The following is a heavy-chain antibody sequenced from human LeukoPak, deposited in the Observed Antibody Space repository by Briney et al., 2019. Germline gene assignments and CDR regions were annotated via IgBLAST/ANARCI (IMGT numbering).Heavy chain of an antibody. Sequence: SETLSLTCTVSGGSISSGSYSWSWIRQPAGKGLEWIGRIYTSGSTNYNPSLKSRVTISVDTFKNQFSLKLSSVTAADTAVYYCAREDCSGGSCYYYYYYYMDVWGKGTTVTVSS. D-gene: IGHD2-15*01. CDR3: AREDCSGGSCYYYYYYYMDV. CDR2: IYTSGST. J-gene: IGHJ6*03. CDR1: GGSISSGSYS. V-gene: IGHV4-61*02.